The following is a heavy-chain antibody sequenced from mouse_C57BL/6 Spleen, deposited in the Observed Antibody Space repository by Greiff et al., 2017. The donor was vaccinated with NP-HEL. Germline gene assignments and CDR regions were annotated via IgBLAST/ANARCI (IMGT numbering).Heavy chain of an antibody. J-gene: IGHJ1*03. D-gene: IGHD3-3*01. CDR1: GYTFTSYW. CDR2: IHPNSGST. CDR3: ARKRRDEGYFDV. V-gene: IGHV1-64*01. Sequence: QVQLQQPGAELVKPGASVKLSCKASGYTFTSYWMHWVKQRPGQGLEWIGMIHPNSGSTNYNEKFKSKATLTVDKSSSTAYMQLSSLTSEDSAVYYWARKRRDEGYFDVWGTGTTVTVSS.